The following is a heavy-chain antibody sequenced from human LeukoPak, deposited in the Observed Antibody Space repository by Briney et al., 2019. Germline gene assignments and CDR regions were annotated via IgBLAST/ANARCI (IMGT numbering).Heavy chain of an antibody. Sequence: PGGPLRLSCAASGFAFSSYAMSWVRQAPGKGLEWVSGISGSDGGTYNADSVKGRFTISRDNSKNTLYLQMNGLRAEDAAVYYCAKGSLSYCSGRCYYFDYWGQGTLVTDSS. D-gene: IGHD2-15*01. CDR2: ISGSDGGT. CDR1: GFAFSSYA. V-gene: IGHV3-23*01. CDR3: AKGSLSYCSGRCYYFDY. J-gene: IGHJ4*02.